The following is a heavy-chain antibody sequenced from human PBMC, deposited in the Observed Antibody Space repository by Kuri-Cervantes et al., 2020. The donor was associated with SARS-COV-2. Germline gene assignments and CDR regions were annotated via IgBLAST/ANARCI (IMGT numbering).Heavy chain of an antibody. CDR1: GGSISSGSFY. J-gene: IGHJ5*02. V-gene: IGHV4-39*01. CDR2: VYYNGIT. Sequence: SETLSLTCTVSGGSISSGSFYWGWIRQPPGKGLEWIGNVYYNGITYYNPSLESRVSVSVDTSKNQFSLKLNSVTAADTAVYYCARQMMSSITIFGVVITRNWFDPWGQGTLVTVSS. D-gene: IGHD3-3*01. CDR3: ARQMMSSITIFGVVITRNWFDP.